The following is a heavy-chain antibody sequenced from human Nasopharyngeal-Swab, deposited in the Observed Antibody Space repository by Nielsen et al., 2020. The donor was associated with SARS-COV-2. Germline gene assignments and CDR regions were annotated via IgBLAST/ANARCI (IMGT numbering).Heavy chain of an antibody. D-gene: IGHD5-24*01. V-gene: IGHV3-11*04. CDR3: ARGVETIHH. CDR1: GFSFSEYY. Sequence: GGSLRLSCAASGFSFSEYYMSWIRQAPGKGLEWISDISSSGSITHYADSMKGRFTISRDNAKKSLYLQMNSLRAEDTAVYYCARGVETIHHWGQGNLVTVSS. CDR2: ISSSGSIT. J-gene: IGHJ1*01.